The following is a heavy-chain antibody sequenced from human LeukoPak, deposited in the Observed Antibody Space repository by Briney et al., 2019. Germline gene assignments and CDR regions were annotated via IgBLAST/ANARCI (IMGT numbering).Heavy chain of an antibody. Sequence: GASVKVSCKASGYTFTGYYMHWVRQAPGQGLEWMGWINPNSGGTNYAQKFQGRVTMTRDTSISTAYMELRSLRSDDTAVYYCARGGSSGIGAFDIWGQGTMVTVSS. CDR2: INPNSGGT. D-gene: IGHD3-10*01. V-gene: IGHV1-2*02. J-gene: IGHJ3*02. CDR3: ARGGSSGIGAFDI. CDR1: GYTFTGYY.